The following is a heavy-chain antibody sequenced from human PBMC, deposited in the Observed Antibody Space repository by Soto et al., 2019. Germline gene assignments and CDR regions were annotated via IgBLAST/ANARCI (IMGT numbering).Heavy chain of an antibody. CDR1: GYTFTSYG. Sequence: ASVKVSCKASGYTFTSYGISWVRQAPGQGLEWMGWISAYNGNTNYAQKLQGRVTMTTDTSTSTAYMELRSLRSDDTAVYYCARADLAYCGGDCYSPYDYWGQGTLVTVSS. CDR3: ARADLAYCGGDCYSPYDY. V-gene: IGHV1-18*01. CDR2: ISAYNGNT. J-gene: IGHJ4*02. D-gene: IGHD2-21*02.